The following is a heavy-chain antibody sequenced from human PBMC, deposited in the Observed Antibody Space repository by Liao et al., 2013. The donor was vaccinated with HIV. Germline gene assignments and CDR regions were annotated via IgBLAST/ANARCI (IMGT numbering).Heavy chain of an antibody. CDR2: INHSGST. CDR1: GGSFSGYY. J-gene: IGHJ3*02. D-gene: IGHD3-3*01. Sequence: QVQLQQWGAGLLKPSETLSLTCAVYGGSFSGYYWSWIRQPPGKGLEWIGEINHSGSTNYNPSLKSRVTISVDTSKNQFSLKLSSVTAADTAVYYCARGNYDFWSGYYTRNAFDIWGQGTMVTVSS. V-gene: IGHV4-34*01. CDR3: ARGNYDFWSGYYTRNAFDI.